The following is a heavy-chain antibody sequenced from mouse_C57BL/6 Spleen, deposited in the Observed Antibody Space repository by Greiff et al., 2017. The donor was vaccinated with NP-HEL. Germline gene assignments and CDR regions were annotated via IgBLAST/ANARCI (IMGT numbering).Heavy chain of an antibody. CDR2: ISDGGSYT. V-gene: IGHV5-4*01. CDR1: GFTFSSYA. D-gene: IGHD1-1*01. J-gene: IGHJ4*01. CDR3: ARDRITTVVARPYYYAMDY. Sequence: EVMLVESGGGLVKPGGSLKLSCAASGFTFSSYAMSWVRQTPEKRLEWVATISDGGSYTYYPDNVKGRFTISRDNAKNNLYLQMRHLKSEDTAMYYCARDRITTVVARPYYYAMDYWGQGTSVTVSS.